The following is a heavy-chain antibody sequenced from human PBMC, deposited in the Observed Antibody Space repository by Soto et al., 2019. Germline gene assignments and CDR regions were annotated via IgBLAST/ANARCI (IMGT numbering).Heavy chain of an antibody. J-gene: IGHJ6*02. CDR1: GFTFISYA. Sequence: PGGSLRLSCAASGFTFISYAMHWVRQAPGKGLEWVAVISYDGSNKYYADSVKGRFTISRDNSKNTLYLQMNSLRAEDTAVYYCARASGAARLPRGMDVWGQGTTVTVSS. D-gene: IGHD6-6*01. CDR3: ARASGAARLPRGMDV. V-gene: IGHV3-30-3*01. CDR2: ISYDGSNK.